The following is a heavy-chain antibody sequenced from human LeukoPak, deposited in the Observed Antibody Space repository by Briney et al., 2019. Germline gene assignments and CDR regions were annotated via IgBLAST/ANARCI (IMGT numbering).Heavy chain of an antibody. J-gene: IGHJ4*02. CDR2: ISGSGGST. D-gene: IGHD3-10*01. CDR3: AKSGPLLWFGELSTLDY. Sequence: GGSLRLSCVASGFTFSNYAMSWVRQAPGKGLEWVSAISGSGGSTYYADSVKGRFTISRDNSKNTLYLQMNSLRAEDTAVYYCAKSGPLLWFGELSTLDYWGQGTLVTVSS. CDR1: GFTFSNYA. V-gene: IGHV3-23*01.